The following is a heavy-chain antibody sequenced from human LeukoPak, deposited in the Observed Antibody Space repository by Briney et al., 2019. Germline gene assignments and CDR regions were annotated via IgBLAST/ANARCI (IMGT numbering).Heavy chain of an antibody. D-gene: IGHD3-22*01. V-gene: IGHV4-4*07. CDR3: ARDEYYYDSSGYSAVFDY. J-gene: IGHJ4*02. CDR2: IYTSGST. Sequence: SETLSLTCTVSGGSISSYYWSWIRQPAGKGLEWIGRIYTSGSTNYNPSLKSRVTMSVDTSMNQFSLKLSSVTAADTAVYYCARDEYYYDSSGYSAVFDYWGQGTLVTVSS. CDR1: GGSISSYY.